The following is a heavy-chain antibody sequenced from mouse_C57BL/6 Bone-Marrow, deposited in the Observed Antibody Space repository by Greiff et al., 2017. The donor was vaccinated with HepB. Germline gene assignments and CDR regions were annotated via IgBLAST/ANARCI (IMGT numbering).Heavy chain of an antibody. CDR1: GFTFSSYA. CDR3: TRAPYYGSSQAWFAY. D-gene: IGHD1-1*01. J-gene: IGHJ3*01. V-gene: IGHV5-9-1*02. CDR2: ISSGGDYI. Sequence: DVQLQESGEGLVKPGGSLKLSCAASGFTFSSYAMSWVRQTPEKRLEWVAYISSGGDYIYYADTVKGRFTISRDNARNTLYLQMSSLKSEDTAMYYCTRAPYYGSSQAWFAYWGQGTLVTVSA.